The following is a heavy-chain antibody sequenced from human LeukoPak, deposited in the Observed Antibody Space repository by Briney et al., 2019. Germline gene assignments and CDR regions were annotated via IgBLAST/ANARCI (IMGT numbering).Heavy chain of an antibody. J-gene: IGHJ6*02. CDR3: ARDIVVVPAAAAYYYYGMDV. Sequence: ASVKVSCKASGGTFSSYAISWVRQAPGQGLEWMGGIIPIFGTANYAQKFQGRVTITADESTSTAYMELSSLRSEDTAVYYCARDIVVVPAAAAYYYYGMDVWGQGTTVTVSS. D-gene: IGHD2-2*01. V-gene: IGHV1-69*13. CDR2: IIPIFGTA. CDR1: GGTFSSYA.